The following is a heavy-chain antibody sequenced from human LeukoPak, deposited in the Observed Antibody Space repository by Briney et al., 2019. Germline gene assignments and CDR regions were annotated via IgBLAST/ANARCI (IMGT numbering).Heavy chain of an antibody. CDR3: AKDHYFDTSGYRTAEYFQH. CDR1: GFTFSSYS. J-gene: IGHJ1*01. V-gene: IGHV3-48*04. D-gene: IGHD3-22*01. Sequence: GGSLRLSCAASGFTFSSYSMNWVRQAPGKGLEWVSYISSSSSTIYYADSVKGRFTISRDNAKNSLYLQMNSLRAEDTAVYYCAKDHYFDTSGYRTAEYFQHWGQGTLVTVSS. CDR2: ISSSSSTI.